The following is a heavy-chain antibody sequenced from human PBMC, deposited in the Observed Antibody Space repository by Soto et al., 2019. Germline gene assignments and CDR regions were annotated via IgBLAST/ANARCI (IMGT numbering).Heavy chain of an antibody. V-gene: IGHV3-48*03. J-gene: IGHJ4*02. CDR1: GFTFGSFQ. CDR3: AREAPYGVWFAGGHFDL. CDR2: ISGSGDTI. Sequence: TGGSLRLSCEASGFTFGSFQMNWVRQAPGRGLEWISHISGSGDTIYYADSVKGRFTISRDNAKDSLALHMNSLRAEDTGVYFCAREAPYGVWFAGGHFDLWGQGTQVTVYS. D-gene: IGHD4-17*01.